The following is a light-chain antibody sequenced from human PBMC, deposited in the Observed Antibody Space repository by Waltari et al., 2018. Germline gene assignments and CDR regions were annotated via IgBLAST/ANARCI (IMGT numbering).Light chain of an antibody. CDR1: SSDGESYNL. Sequence: QSALTQPASVSGSPGQSITISCTGTSSDGESYNLVSWYQQHPGKAPKLMIYEGSMRPSGVSSRFSGSKSGNTASLTISGLQAEDEADYYCCSYAENSTDVVFGGGTKLTVL. CDR3: CSYAENSTDVV. J-gene: IGLJ2*01. V-gene: IGLV2-23*01. CDR2: EGS.